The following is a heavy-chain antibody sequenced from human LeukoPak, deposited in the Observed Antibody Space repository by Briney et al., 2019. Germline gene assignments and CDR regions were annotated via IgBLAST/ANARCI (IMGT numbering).Heavy chain of an antibody. Sequence: SQTLSLTCTVSGGSISSGSYYWSWIRQPAGKGLEWIGRICTSGSTNYNPSLKSRVTISVDTSKNQFSLKLSSVTAADTAVYYCARGRSYSSSWYEHHSGEYFQHWGQGTLVTVSS. D-gene: IGHD6-13*01. CDR1: GGSISSGSYY. V-gene: IGHV4-61*02. CDR3: ARGRSYSSSWYEHHSGEYFQH. J-gene: IGHJ1*01. CDR2: ICTSGST.